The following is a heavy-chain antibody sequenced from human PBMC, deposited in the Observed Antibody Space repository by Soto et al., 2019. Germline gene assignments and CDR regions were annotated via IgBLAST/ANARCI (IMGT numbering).Heavy chain of an antibody. CDR3: ATDRSKNDGSVYGLFDY. J-gene: IGHJ4*02. CDR1: GYTLTELS. CDR2: FDPEDGET. Sequence: ASVKVSCKVSGYTLTELSTHWVRQAPGKGLEWMGRFDPEDGETIYAQKFQGRVTMTEDTSTDTAYMELSGLRSEDTAVYYCATDRSKNDGSVYGLFDYWGQGTLVTVSS. D-gene: IGHD3-22*01. V-gene: IGHV1-24*01.